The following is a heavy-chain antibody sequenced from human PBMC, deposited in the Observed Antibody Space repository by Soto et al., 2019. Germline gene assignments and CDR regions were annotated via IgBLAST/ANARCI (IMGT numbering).Heavy chain of an antibody. D-gene: IGHD6-19*01. CDR1: GYNFDNHW. V-gene: IGHV5-51*03. CDR3: ARLSSGWYSAFDS. CDR2: IYPRDSDA. Sequence: EVQLDQSGAEVKKPGESLKISCKGSGYNFDNHWIGWVRQMPGKGLEWMGIIYPRDSDARYSPSFQGQVSISVDKSIPPPYLQGSRPEASDTAMYYCARLSSGWYSAFDSWGQGTLVTVSS. J-gene: IGHJ4*02.